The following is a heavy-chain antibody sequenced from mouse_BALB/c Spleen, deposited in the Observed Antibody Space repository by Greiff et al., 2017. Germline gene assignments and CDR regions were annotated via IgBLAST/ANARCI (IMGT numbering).Heavy chain of an antibody. V-gene: IGHV3-2*02. CDR3: ARCNYDAMDY. CDR1: GYSITSDYA. Sequence: EVHLVESGPGLVKPSQSLSLTCTVTGYSITSDYAWNWIRQFPGNKLEWMGYISYSGSTSYNPSLKSRISITRDTSKNQFFLQLNSVTTEDTATYYCARCNYDAMDYWGQGTSVTVSS. D-gene: IGHD2-1*01. CDR2: ISYSGST. J-gene: IGHJ4*01.